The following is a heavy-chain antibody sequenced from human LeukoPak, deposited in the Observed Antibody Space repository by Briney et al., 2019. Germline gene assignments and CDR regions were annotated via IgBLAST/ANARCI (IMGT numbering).Heavy chain of an antibody. Sequence: GGSLRLSCAASGFTFSSYEMNWVRQAPGKGLEWVSYISSSGSTIYYADSVKGRFTISRDNAKNSLYLQMNSLRAEDTAVYYCARDSLGGFDPWGQGTLVTVSS. J-gene: IGHJ5*02. CDR1: GFTFSSYE. CDR3: ARDSLGGFDP. CDR2: ISSSGSTI. V-gene: IGHV3-48*03. D-gene: IGHD3-10*01.